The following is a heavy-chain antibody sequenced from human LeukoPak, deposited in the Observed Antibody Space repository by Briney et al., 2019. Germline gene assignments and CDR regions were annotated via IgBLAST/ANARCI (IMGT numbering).Heavy chain of an antibody. D-gene: IGHD2-2*01. CDR2: INHSGRT. J-gene: IGHJ5*02. V-gene: IGHV4-34*01. CDR3: AHYQLPPLDWFDP. Sequence: SETLSLTCAVYGGSFSGYYWSWIRQPPGKGLEWIGEINHSGRTNYNPSLKSRVTISVDTSKNQFSLKLSSVTAADTAVYYCAHYQLPPLDWFDPWGQGTLVTVSS. CDR1: GGSFSGYY.